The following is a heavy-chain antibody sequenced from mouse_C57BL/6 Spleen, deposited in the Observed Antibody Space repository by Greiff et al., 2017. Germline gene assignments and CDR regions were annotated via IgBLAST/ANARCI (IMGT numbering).Heavy chain of an antibody. CDR2: IDPSDSET. CDR1: GYTFTSYW. D-gene: IGHD2-5*01. CDR3: ARRSWMSNYYFDY. J-gene: IGHJ2*01. Sequence: QVHVKQPGAELVRPGSSVKLSCKASGYTFTSYWMHWVKQRPIQGLEWIGNIDPSDSETHYNQKFKDKATLTVDKSSSTAYMQLSSLTSEDSAVXYCARRSWMSNYYFDYWGQGTTLTVSS. V-gene: IGHV1-52*01.